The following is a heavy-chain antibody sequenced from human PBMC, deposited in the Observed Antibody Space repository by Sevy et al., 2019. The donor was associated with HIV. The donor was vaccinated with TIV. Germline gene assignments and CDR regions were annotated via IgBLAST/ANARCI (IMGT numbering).Heavy chain of an antibody. CDR1: GFTFSSYG. CDR3: AKGQGYFDY. Sequence: GGSLRLSCAASGFTFSSYGMHWVRQAPGKGLEWVALMWYDGSNKYYADSVKGRFTISRDNSKNTLYLQMNSLRAEDTAVYYCAKGQGYFDYWGQGTLVTVSS. CDR2: MWYDGSNK. V-gene: IGHV3-33*06. J-gene: IGHJ4*02.